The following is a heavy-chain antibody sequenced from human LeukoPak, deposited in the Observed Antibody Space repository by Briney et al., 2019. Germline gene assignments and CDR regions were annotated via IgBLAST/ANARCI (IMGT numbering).Heavy chain of an antibody. D-gene: IGHD3-3*01. V-gene: IGHV3-74*01. CDR3: AREYYDFWSGYSSYNWFDP. J-gene: IGHJ5*02. CDR1: GFTFSNYW. Sequence: GGSLRLSCAASGFTFSNYWMHWVRQVPGKGLVWVSRINDDGSATFYADSVKGRFTISRDNAKNSLYLQMNSLRAEDTAVYYCAREYYDFWSGYSSYNWFDPWGQGTLVTVSS. CDR2: INDDGSAT.